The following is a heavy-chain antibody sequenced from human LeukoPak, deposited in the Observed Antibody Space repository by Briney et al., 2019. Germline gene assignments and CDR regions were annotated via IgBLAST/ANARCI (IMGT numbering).Heavy chain of an antibody. Sequence: SETLSLTCTVSGGSISSSYWTWIRQPAGKGLEWIGRIYTSGSTNYNPSLKSRVTISIDTSKNQFSLKLSSVTAADTAVYYCARDERPFQEDAFDIWGQGTMVTVSS. V-gene: IGHV4-4*07. CDR3: ARDERPFQEDAFDI. CDR1: GGSISSSY. J-gene: IGHJ3*02. CDR2: IYTSGST.